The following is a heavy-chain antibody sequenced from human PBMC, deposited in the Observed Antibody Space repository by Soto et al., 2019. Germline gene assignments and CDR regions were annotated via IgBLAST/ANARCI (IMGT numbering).Heavy chain of an antibody. D-gene: IGHD1-26*01. J-gene: IGHJ6*03. CDR1: GFTVSSNY. V-gene: IGHV3-53*04. Sequence: EVQLVESGAGLVQPGGSLRLSCAASGFTVSSNYMSWVRQAPGKGLEWVSVIYSGGSTYYADSVKGRFTISRHNSKNTLYLQMNSLRAEDTAVYYCARGKGRANYYYMDVWGKGTTVTVSS. CDR3: ARGKGRANYYYMDV. CDR2: IYSGGST.